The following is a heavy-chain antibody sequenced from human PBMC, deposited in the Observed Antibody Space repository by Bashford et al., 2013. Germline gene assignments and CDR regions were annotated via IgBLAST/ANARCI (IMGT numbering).Heavy chain of an antibody. V-gene: IGHV1-46*01. J-gene: IGHJ4*02. CDR1: GYTFTTYY. Sequence: ASVKVSCKAYGYTFTTYYMHWVRQAPGQGLEWMGIIDPSGGSTGCAQKFQDRVTMTRDTSTTTVYMELSSLTSEDTAVYYCARRNVVGQNLYSWGQGTLVTVSS. D-gene: IGHD1-26*01. CDR2: IDPSGGST. CDR3: ARRNVVGQNLYS.